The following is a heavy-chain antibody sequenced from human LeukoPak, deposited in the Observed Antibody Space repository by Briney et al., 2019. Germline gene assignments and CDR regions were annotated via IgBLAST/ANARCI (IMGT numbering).Heavy chain of an antibody. J-gene: IGHJ3*01. CDR1: GFTFSNYW. CDR2: IKQDGSEK. Sequence: RGSLRLSCAASGFTFSNYWMSWVRPAPGKGLGWVANIKQDGSEKNYVDSVKGRFTISRDNAKNSLSLQMNSLRAEDTAVYYCARGGGTFDFWGQGTMVTVSS. CDR3: ARGGGTFDF. D-gene: IGHD3-16*01. V-gene: IGHV3-7*01.